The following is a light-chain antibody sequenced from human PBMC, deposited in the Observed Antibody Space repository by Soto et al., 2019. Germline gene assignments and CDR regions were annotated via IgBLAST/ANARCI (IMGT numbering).Light chain of an antibody. J-gene: IGKJ1*01. CDR3: QQYSSWPRT. CDR2: DAS. V-gene: IGKV3-15*01. CDR1: QNILNN. Sequence: DIVLTQSPATLSVSPGDRATLSCRASQNILNNLAWYHQQPGQPPRLLVYDASTRATDAPARFRSSGSGTEFSLTISSLQSEDFGTYYCQQYSSWPRTFGQGSKVEMK.